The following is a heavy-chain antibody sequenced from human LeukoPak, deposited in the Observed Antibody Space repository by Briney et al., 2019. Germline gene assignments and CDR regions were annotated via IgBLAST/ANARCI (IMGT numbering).Heavy chain of an antibody. D-gene: IGHD3-22*01. CDR3: ARDLTYDSSGYYPGN. Sequence: GGSLRLSCAASGFTVSSNYMSWVRQAPGKGLEWVSVIYSGGSTYYADSVKGRFTISRDNSKNTLYLQMNSLRAEDTAVYYCARDLTYDSSGYYPGNWGQGTLVTVSS. CDR2: IYSGGST. CDR1: GFTVSSNY. J-gene: IGHJ4*02. V-gene: IGHV3-66*01.